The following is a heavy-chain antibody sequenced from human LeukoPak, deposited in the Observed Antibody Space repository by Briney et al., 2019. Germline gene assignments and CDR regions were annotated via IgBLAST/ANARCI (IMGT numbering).Heavy chain of an antibody. CDR2: MNPNSGNT. Sequence: ASVKISCKASGYTFTSYDINWVRQATGQGLEWMGWMNPNSGNTGYAQKFQGRVTITRNTSISTAYMELSSLRSEDTAVYYCARVSLYSSGWYDYWGQGTLVTVSS. V-gene: IGHV1-8*03. D-gene: IGHD6-19*01. J-gene: IGHJ4*02. CDR1: GYTFTSYD. CDR3: ARVSLYSSGWYDY.